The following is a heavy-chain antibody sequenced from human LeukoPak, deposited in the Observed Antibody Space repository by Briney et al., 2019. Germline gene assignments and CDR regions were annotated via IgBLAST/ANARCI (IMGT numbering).Heavy chain of an antibody. CDR2: FDPEDGET. CDR1: GYTLTELS. Sequence: GASVKVSCKVSGYTLTELSMHWVRQAPGKGLEWMGGFDPEDGETIYAQKFQGRVTMTEDTSTDTAYMELSSLRSEDTAVYYCATDPYELDGPRFNYWGQGTLVTVSS. J-gene: IGHJ4*02. CDR3: ATDPYELDGPRFNY. V-gene: IGHV1-24*01. D-gene: IGHD1-1*01.